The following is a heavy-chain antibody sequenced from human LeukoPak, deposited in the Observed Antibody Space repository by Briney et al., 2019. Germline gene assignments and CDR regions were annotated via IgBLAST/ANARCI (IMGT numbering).Heavy chain of an antibody. CDR1: GFTFSSYA. CDR2: ISGSGGST. Sequence: GGSLRLSCAACGFTFSSYAMSWVRQAPGKGREWGSPISGSGGSTYYADSVKGRFTISRDKTKNTLYLQMHSPRAEDTAVYYFAKDLDPWLVRLFDYWRQGTLVTVS. J-gene: IGHJ4*02. CDR3: AKDLDPWLVRLFDY. D-gene: IGHD6-19*01. V-gene: IGHV3-23*01.